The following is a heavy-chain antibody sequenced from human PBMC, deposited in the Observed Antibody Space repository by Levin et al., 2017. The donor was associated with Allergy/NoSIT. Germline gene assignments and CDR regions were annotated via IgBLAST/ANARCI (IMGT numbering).Heavy chain of an antibody. Sequence: SGPTLVKPTQTLTLTCTFSGLSLSTSGVAVGWIRQPPGKALEWLALVYWDDEKRYNPSLETRLTITKDTSKNQVVLTMTNVDPADTATYYCARRSVIYWYFDLWGRGTLVTVSS. J-gene: IGHJ2*01. CDR2: VYWDDEK. V-gene: IGHV2-5*02. D-gene: IGHD2-21*01. CDR3: ARRSVIYWYFDL. CDR1: GLSLSTSGVA.